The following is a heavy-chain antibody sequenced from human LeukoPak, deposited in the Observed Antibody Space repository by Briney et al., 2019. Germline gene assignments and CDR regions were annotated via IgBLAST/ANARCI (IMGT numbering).Heavy chain of an antibody. CDR2: IYYSGST. J-gene: IGHJ3*02. D-gene: IGHD4-17*01. V-gene: IGHV4-39*01. Sequence: KPSETLSLTCTVSGGSISSSSYYWGWIRQPPGKGLEWIGSIYYSGSTYYNPSLKSRVTISVDTSKNQFSLKLSSVTAADTAVYYCARPPHFGDYYDAFDIWGQGTMVTVSS. CDR1: GGSISSSSYY. CDR3: ARPPHFGDYYDAFDI.